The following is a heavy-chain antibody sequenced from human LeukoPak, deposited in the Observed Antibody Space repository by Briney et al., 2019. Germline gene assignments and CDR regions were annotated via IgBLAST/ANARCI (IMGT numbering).Heavy chain of an antibody. CDR3: ARDEGSGSYSLDY. CDR1: GFTFSDYY. Sequence: GGSLRLSCAASGFTFSDYYMSWIRQAPGKGLEWVSYISSSGSTIYYADSVKGQFTISRDNAKNSLYLQMNSLRAEDTAVYYCARDEGSGSYSLDYWGQGTLVTVSS. D-gene: IGHD1-26*01. J-gene: IGHJ4*02. V-gene: IGHV3-11*01. CDR2: ISSSGSTI.